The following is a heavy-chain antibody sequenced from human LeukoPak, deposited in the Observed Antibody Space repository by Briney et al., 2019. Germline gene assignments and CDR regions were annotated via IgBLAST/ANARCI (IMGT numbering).Heavy chain of an antibody. CDR2: IYPGDSDT. J-gene: IGHJ5*02. CDR1: GYSFTSYW. V-gene: IGHV5-51*01. CDR3: ARWRGIGYCSSTSCYGNNWFDP. D-gene: IGHD2-2*01. Sequence: GESLKISCKGSGYSFTSYWIGWVRQMPGKGLEWMGIIYPGDSDTRYSPSFQGQVTISADKSISTAYLQWSSLKASDTAMYCCARWRGIGYCSSTSCYGNNWFDPWGQGTLVTVSS.